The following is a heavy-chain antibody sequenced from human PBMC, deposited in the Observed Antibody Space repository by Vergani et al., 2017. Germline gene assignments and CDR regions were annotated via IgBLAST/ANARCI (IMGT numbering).Heavy chain of an antibody. D-gene: IGHD2-2*02. Sequence: QVQLVESGGGVVQPGRSLRLSCAASGFTFSSYGMHWVRQAPGKGLEWVAVISYDGSNKYYADSVKGRFTISRDNSKNTLYLQMNSLRAEDTAVYYCAKAKGGWGSYQLLYGYFDYWGQGTLVIVSS. CDR2: ISYDGSNK. CDR3: AKAKGGWGSYQLLYGYFDY. CDR1: GFTFSSYG. J-gene: IGHJ4*02. V-gene: IGHV3-30*18.